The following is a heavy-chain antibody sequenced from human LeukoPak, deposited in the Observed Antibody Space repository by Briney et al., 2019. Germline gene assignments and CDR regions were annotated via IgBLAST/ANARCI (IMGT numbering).Heavy chain of an antibody. J-gene: IGHJ4*02. CDR2: IYYSGST. CDR3: ARDPSLAAAGTLSFDY. D-gene: IGHD6-13*01. Sequence: SETLSLTCTVSGGSISSSSYYWGWIRQPPGKGLEWIGSIYYSGSTYYNPSLKSRVTISVDTSKNQFSLKLSSVTAADTAVYYCARDPSLAAAGTLSFDYWGQGTLVTVSS. CDR1: GGSISSSSYY. V-gene: IGHV4-39*07.